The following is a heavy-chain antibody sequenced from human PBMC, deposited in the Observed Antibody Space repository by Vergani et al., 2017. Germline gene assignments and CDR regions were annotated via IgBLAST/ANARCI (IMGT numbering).Heavy chain of an antibody. CDR2: IQFNGSNQ. CDR3: AKHFRGWGIDY. CDR1: GFTLSNYD. J-gene: IGHJ4*02. V-gene: IGHV3-30*02. Sequence: QVQLVESGGGVVQRGGSLRLSCATSGFTLSNYDMQCVRQGPGKGLEFVAFIQFNGSNQYYADSVKGRFTLSTDFSKNTLYLQMNSLRTDDTATYYCAKHFRGWGIDYWGQGTQVIVSS. D-gene: IGHD3-16*01.